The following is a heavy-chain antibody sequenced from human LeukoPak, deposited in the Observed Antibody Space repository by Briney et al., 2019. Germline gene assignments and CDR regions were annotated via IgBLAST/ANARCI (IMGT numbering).Heavy chain of an antibody. V-gene: IGHV5-51*01. CDR2: IEPGDSDT. Sequence: GESLKISRKSSGYSFTSYWIGWVRQMPGKGLEWMGIIEPGDSDTRYTPSFQGQVTISADKSITTACLQWSSLMGSDTAMYYCARRYSSSWYGRYFDYWGQGTLVTVSS. CDR3: ARRYSSSWYGRYFDY. J-gene: IGHJ4*02. CDR1: GYSFTSYW. D-gene: IGHD6-13*01.